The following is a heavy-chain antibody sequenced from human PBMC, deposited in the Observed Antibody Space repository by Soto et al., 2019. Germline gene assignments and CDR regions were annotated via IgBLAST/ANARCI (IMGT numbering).Heavy chain of an antibody. CDR3: ARQTDDPYPFNAFDI. CDR1: GGSISSNFYY. CDR2: IYYRGST. D-gene: IGHD3-16*01. J-gene: IGHJ3*02. Sequence: SETLSLTCTVSGGSISSNFYYWGWIRQPPGKGLQWIGNIYYRGSTNYNPSLKSPVTISVDTSKNQFSLKLSSVTAADTAVYYCARQTDDPYPFNAFDIWGQGPIVTVSS. V-gene: IGHV4-39*01.